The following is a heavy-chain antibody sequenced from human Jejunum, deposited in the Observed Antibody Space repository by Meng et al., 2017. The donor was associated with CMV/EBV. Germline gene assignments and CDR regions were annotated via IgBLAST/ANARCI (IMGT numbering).Heavy chain of an antibody. V-gene: IGHV3-21*01. CDR1: GFTFSSYA. J-gene: IGHJ4*02. CDR2: IGSSGRTI. CDR3: TRGGWRYSFGSFDY. Sequence: SGFTFSSYAMNWVRQAPGKGLEWVSFIGSSGRTIYFADSVKDRFTISRDNAKNSLYLQMNNLTVEDMAMYYCTRGGWRYSFGSFDYWGQGALVTVSS. D-gene: IGHD5-18*01.